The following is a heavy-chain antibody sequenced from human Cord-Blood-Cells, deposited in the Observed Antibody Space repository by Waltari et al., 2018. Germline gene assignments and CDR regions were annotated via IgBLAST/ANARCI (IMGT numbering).Heavy chain of an antibody. CDR3: ARSKDYYGSGSYFDY. CDR2: INPNSGGT. Sequence: QVQLVQSGAAVKKPGASVKVSCKASGYTFTGYYMHWVGQAPGQGLEWMGWINPNSGGTNYAQKFQGRVTMTRDTSISTAYMELSRLRSDDTAVYYCARSKDYYGSGSYFDYWGQGTLVTVSS. CDR1: GYTFTGYY. D-gene: IGHD3-10*01. J-gene: IGHJ4*02. V-gene: IGHV1-2*02.